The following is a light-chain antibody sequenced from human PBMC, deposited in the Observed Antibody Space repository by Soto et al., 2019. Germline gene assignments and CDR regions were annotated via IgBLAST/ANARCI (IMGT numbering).Light chain of an antibody. CDR2: EVS. CDR3: SSYTSISTWV. J-gene: IGLJ3*02. V-gene: IGLV2-14*01. Sequence: QSALTQPASVSGSPGQSITISCTGTSSDVGGHNYVSWYRQEPGKAPKLMIYEVSNRPAGVSNRFSGSKSDNTASLTISGLHAEDEADYYCSSYTSISTWVFGGGTKLTVL. CDR1: SSDVGGHNY.